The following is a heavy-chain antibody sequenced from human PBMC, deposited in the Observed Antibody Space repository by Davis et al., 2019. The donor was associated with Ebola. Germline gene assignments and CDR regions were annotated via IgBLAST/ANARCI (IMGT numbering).Heavy chain of an antibody. CDR1: GFTFSKYW. V-gene: IGHV3-30*03. CDR2: ISYDGSNK. CDR3: VRGAVVNGRFDY. J-gene: IGHJ4*02. D-gene: IGHD4-23*01. Sequence: GESLKISCAASGFTFSKYWMNWVRQAPGKGLEWVAVISYDGSNKYYADSVKGRFTISRDNSKNTLYLQMNSLRVEDTAIYYCVRGAVVNGRFDYGAQGTLVTISS.